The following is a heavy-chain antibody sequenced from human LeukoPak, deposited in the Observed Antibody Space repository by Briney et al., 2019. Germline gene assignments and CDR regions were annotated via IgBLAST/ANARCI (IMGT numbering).Heavy chain of an antibody. J-gene: IGHJ4*02. Sequence: GESLKISCQGSGSSFTSYWISWVRQMPGRGLEWMGRIDPSDSYTNYSPSFQGHVTISADKSISTAYLQWSSLKASDTAMYYCASTYGSGSFDYWSQGTLVTVSS. CDR1: GSSFTSYW. D-gene: IGHD3-10*01. CDR2: IDPSDSYT. V-gene: IGHV5-10-1*01. CDR3: ASTYGSGSFDY.